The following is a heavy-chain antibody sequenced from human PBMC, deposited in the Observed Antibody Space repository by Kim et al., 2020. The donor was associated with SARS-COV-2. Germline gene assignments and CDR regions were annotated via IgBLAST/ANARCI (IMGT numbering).Heavy chain of an antibody. J-gene: IGHJ4*02. CDR1: GFTFSSYA. CDR2: ISYDGSNK. Sequence: GGSLRLSCAASGFTFSSYAMHWVRQAPGKGLEWVAVISYDGSNKYYADSVKGRFTISRDNSKNTLYLQMNSLRAEDTAVYYCAREHPMVRGVIINNLPLDYWGQGTLVTVSS. D-gene: IGHD3-10*01. V-gene: IGHV3-30*04. CDR3: AREHPMVRGVIINNLPLDY.